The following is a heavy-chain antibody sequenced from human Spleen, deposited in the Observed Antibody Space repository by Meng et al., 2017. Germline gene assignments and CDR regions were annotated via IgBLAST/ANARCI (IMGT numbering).Heavy chain of an antibody. CDR2: IDPKSGDT. D-gene: IGHD6-13*01. CDR1: GYHFPDYW. V-gene: IGHV1-2*06. Sequence: QVRLVPAGADVKKPGASVKVSCKPSGYHFPDYWLHWVRRAPGQGLEWMGRIDPKSGDTHYAQRFQGRVTMTGDTSISTAYMELSGLRSDDTAMYYCVRDEDISAAGKLFGDYWGQGTLVTVSS. J-gene: IGHJ4*02. CDR3: VRDEDISAAGKLFGDY.